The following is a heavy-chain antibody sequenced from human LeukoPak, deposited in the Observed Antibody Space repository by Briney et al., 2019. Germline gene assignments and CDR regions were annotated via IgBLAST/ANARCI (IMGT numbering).Heavy chain of an antibody. CDR3: ARAMDYYGSGRYSYYFDY. CDR2: ISSSSSYI. Sequence: PGGSLRLSCAASGFTFSSYSMNWVRQAPGKGLEWVSSISSSSSYIYYADSVKGRFTISRDNARNSLYLQMNSLRAEDTAVYYCARAMDYYGSGRYSYYFDYWGQGTLVTVSS. J-gene: IGHJ4*02. D-gene: IGHD3-10*01. V-gene: IGHV3-21*01. CDR1: GFTFSSYS.